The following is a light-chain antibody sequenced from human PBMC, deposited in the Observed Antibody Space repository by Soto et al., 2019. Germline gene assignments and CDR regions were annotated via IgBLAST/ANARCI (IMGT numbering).Light chain of an antibody. Sequence: IVMAPSTGTLSLSPGAGATITYRASQSVSSNLAWYQQKPGQAPRLLIYGASTRATGIPARFSGSGSGTEFTLTSSSLQSEDFSVYFWQQYKIWWTFGQGTKVDIK. J-gene: IGKJ1*01. CDR3: QQYKIWWT. CDR2: GAS. CDR1: QSVSSN. V-gene: IGKV3-15*01.